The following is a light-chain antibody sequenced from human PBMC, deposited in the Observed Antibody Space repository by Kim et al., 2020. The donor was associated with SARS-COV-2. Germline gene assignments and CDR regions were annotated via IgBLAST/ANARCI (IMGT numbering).Light chain of an antibody. J-gene: IGKJ1*01. V-gene: IGKV3-15*01. CDR3: QQYNSLPRT. Sequence: EIVMTQSPATLSVSPGERATLSCRASQSVSNNLVWYQQKPGQAPRLLIYGASTRATGIPARFSGSGSGTEFTLTINSLQSEDFAVYYCQQYNSLPRTFGQGTKVDIK. CDR1: QSVSNN. CDR2: GAS.